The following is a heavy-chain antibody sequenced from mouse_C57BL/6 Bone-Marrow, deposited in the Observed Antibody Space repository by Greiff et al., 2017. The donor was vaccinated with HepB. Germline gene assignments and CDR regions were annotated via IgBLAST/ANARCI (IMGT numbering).Heavy chain of an antibody. CDR3: TTARYGFDY. CDR2: IVPENGDT. J-gene: IGHJ2*01. D-gene: IGHD1-1*01. V-gene: IGHV14-4*01. Sequence: EVQLQQSGAELVSPGASVKLSCTASGFNIKDDYMHWVKQRPEQGLEWIGWIVPENGDTEYASKFQGKATITADTSSNTAYLQLSRLTSEDTAVYYWTTARYGFDYWGQGTTLTVSS. CDR1: GFNIKDDY.